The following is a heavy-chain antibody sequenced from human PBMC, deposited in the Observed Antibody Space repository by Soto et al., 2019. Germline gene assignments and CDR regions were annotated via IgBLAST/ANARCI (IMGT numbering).Heavy chain of an antibody. CDR2: IYYSGST. V-gene: IGHV4-31*03. Sequence: QVQLQESGPGLVKPSQTLSLTCTVSGGSISSGGYYWSWIRQHPGKGLEWIGYIYYSGSTYYNPSHKRRVTISADTSKNQFSLKLSSVTAADTAVYYCARDGGSSGSHYGMDVWGQGTTVTVSS. D-gene: IGHD3-10*01. J-gene: IGHJ6*02. CDR1: GGSISSGGYY. CDR3: ARDGGSSGSHYGMDV.